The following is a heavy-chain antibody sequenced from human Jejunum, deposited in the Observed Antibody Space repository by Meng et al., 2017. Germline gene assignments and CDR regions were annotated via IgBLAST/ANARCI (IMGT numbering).Heavy chain of an antibody. J-gene: IGHJ4*02. CDR2: IYSSGST. CDR1: GGSISRGGYS. CDR3: ARRIRGGSYLG. V-gene: IGHV4-30-2*01. Sequence: QLQLQESGPGLVKPSQTLSLTCAVSGGSISRGGYSWSWIRRPPGKGLEWIGYIYSSGSTYYNPSLKSRVSISLDRSNNQFSLRVTSVTAADTAVYYCARRIRGGSYLGWGQGSLVTVSS. D-gene: IGHD1-26*01.